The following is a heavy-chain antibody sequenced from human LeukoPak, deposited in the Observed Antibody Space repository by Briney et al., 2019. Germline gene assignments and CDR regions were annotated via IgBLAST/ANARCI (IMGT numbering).Heavy chain of an antibody. Sequence: PSGGSLTLSCAASGCTFSSYAMSWVRQAPEEGMEWVSTISGSGGGTYYTDSVKGRFTISRDDSKNTLYLQMNSLRAEHTAVYYCAKDLGRYRNNYFDYWGQGTLVTVSS. CDR2: ISGSGGGT. J-gene: IGHJ4*02. CDR1: GCTFSSYA. D-gene: IGHD3-16*02. V-gene: IGHV3-23*01. CDR3: AKDLGRYRNNYFDY.